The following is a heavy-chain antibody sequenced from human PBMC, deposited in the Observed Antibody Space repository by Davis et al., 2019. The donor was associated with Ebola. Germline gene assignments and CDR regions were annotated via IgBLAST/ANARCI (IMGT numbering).Heavy chain of an antibody. Sequence: GESLKISCAASGFIFRNYVMSWVRQAPGKGLEWVSTLGTSADTYYADSVKDRFTISRDNSKNTLFLQMNSLRAEDTAVYYCAKDRGYYFDRSGYYSVGFDSWGQGTLVAVSS. CDR1: GFIFRNYV. D-gene: IGHD3-22*01. CDR3: AKDRGYYFDRSGYYSVGFDS. V-gene: IGHV3-23*01. CDR2: LGTSADT. J-gene: IGHJ4*02.